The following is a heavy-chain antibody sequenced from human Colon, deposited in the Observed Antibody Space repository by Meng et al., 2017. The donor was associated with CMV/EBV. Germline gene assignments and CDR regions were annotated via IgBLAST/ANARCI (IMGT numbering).Heavy chain of an antibody. J-gene: IGHJ4*02. CDR3: ASYGSGTYFIFDN. CDR2: ISPTSGGT. V-gene: IGHV1-2*06. Sequence: TAAGHAFTGYYLHWVRQAPGQGLEWMGRISPTSGGTDYAQQFQGRFTMTRDTSISMAYMDLSGLTSDDTAVYYCASYGSGTYFIFDNWGQGTLVTVSS. CDR1: GHAFTGYY. D-gene: IGHD3-10*01.